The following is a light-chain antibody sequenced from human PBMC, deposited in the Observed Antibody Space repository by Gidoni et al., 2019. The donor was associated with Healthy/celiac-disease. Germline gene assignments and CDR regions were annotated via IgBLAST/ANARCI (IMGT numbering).Light chain of an antibody. V-gene: IGKV1-5*03. CDR3: QQYNSYPYT. J-gene: IGKJ2*01. Sequence: DIHMTQSPSTLSASGGDRVTITCRASQSISSWLSWYQQKPGKAPKLLIYKASSLESGVPSRFSGSGSGTEFTLTISSLQPDDFATYYCQQYNSYPYTVGQGTKVEIK. CDR1: QSISSW. CDR2: KAS.